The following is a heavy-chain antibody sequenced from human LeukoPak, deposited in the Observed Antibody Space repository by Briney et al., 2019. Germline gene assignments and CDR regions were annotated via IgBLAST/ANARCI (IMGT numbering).Heavy chain of an antibody. CDR3: AKYYAARSRAFDF. V-gene: IGHV3-23*01. J-gene: IGHJ4*02. CDR2: IACQWDQ. Sequence: GVSVRLSCAASGFTFSSYAMTWVRQSPGKGLEWVSVIACQWDQYYSDSVQGRFTISRDNSKNTQNLQMNSLRADDTAVYYCAKYYAARSRAFDFWGQGTLVAV. CDR1: GFTFSSYA. D-gene: IGHD3-10*01.